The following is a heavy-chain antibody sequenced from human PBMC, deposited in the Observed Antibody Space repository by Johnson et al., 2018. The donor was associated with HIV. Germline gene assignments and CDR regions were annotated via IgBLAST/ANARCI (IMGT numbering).Heavy chain of an antibody. CDR2: ISGSGGDT. CDR3: AKPPFYAFDI. CDR1: GFTFNNYA. V-gene: IGHV3-23*04. Sequence: MLLVESGGGLVQPGGSLRLSCAVSGFTFNNYAMSWVRQAPGKGLEWVSVISGSGGDTHYAGSVKGRFTISRDNSKNTLNLQMNSLRVEDTAVYYCAKPPFYAFDIWGQGTMVTVSS. J-gene: IGHJ3*02.